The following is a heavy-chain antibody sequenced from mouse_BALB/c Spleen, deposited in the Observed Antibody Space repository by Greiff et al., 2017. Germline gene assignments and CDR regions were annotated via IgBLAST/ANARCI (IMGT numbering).Heavy chain of an antibody. V-gene: IGHV1-87*01. CDR3: ASGGNGSPFAY. CDR1: GYTFTSYW. CDR2: IYPGDGDT. J-gene: IGHJ3*01. D-gene: IGHD1-1*01. Sequence: QVQLQQSGAELARPGASVKLSCKASGYTFTSYWMQWVKQRPGQGLEWIGAIYPGDGDTRYTQKFKGKATLTADKSSSTAYMQLSSLASEDSAVYYCASGGNGSPFAYWGQGTLVTVSA.